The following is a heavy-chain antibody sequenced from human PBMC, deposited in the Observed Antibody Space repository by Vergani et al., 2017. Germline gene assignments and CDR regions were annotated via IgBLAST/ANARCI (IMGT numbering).Heavy chain of an antibody. D-gene: IGHD4-17*01. CDR1: GFTFSSYG. V-gene: IGHV3-33*01. J-gene: IGHJ6*02. Sequence: QVQLVESGGGVVQPGRSLRLSCAASGFTFSSYGMHWVRQAPGKGLEWVAVIWYDGSNKYYADTVKGRFTISRDNSKNTLYLQMNSLRAEDTAVYYCAGEYYGDSYGMDVWGQGTTVTVSS. CDR3: AGEYYGDSYGMDV. CDR2: IWYDGSNK.